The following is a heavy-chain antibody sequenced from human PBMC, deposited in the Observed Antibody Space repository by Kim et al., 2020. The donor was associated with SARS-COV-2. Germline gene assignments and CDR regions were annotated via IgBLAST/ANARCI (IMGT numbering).Heavy chain of an antibody. CDR2: ITPSGDIT. J-gene: IGHJ4*02. V-gene: IGHV1-46*01. CDR3: SRDLSGAWTFDY. CDR1: GYTFTSNH. Sequence: ASVKVSCKASGYTFTSNHMHWVRQAPGQGLEWMGMITPSGDITTYSQRFQGRLTMTTDTSTSTVYMELSSLGSEDTAVYFCSRDLSGAWTFDYWGQGTLVTVSS. D-gene: IGHD2-21*02.